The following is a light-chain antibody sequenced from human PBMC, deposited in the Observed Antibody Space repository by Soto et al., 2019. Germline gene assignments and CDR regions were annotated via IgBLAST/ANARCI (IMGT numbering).Light chain of an antibody. CDR2: GAS. CDR3: QQYSSLWT. V-gene: IGKV3-20*01. CDR1: QSVNNNY. Sequence: EIVLTQSPGTLSVSPGERATLSCRTSQSVNNNYLAWYQQKPGQAPRLLIYGASSRATGIPDRFSGSGSGTDFTLSISRLEPEDFAVYYCQQYSSLWTFGQGTKVDIK. J-gene: IGKJ1*01.